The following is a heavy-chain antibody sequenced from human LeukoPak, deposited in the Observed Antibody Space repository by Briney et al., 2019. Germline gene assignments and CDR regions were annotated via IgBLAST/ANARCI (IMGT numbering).Heavy chain of an antibody. CDR3: ARSGYSGYERFDY. J-gene: IGHJ4*02. CDR2: IYPGDSDT. CDR1: GYSFTSYW. V-gene: IGHV5-51*01. D-gene: IGHD5-12*01. Sequence: GESLKISCKGSGYSFTSYWIGWVRQMPGKGLEWMGVIYPGDSDTRYSPSFQGQVTISADKSISTAYLQWGSLKASDTAMYYCARSGYSGYERFDYWGQGTLVIVSS.